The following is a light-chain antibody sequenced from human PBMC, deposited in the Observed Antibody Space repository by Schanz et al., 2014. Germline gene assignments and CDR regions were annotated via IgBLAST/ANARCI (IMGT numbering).Light chain of an antibody. CDR3: MFYYSDSWV. J-gene: IGLJ3*02. V-gene: IGLV7-46*01. CDR2: DTT. Sequence: QAVVTQEPSLTVSPGGTVTLTCGSSTGAVTSGRLPYWFQQKPGQAPRTLIYDTTNKHSWTPARFSGSLLGDKAALTLSGAQPEDEADYYCMFYYSDSWVFGGGTKLTVL. CDR1: TGAVTSGRL.